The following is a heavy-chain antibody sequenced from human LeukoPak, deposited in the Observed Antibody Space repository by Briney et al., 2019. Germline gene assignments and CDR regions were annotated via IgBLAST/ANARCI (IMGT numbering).Heavy chain of an antibody. CDR2: IYSGGST. D-gene: IGHD2-15*01. CDR1: GFIVSSNY. J-gene: IGHJ4*02. CDR3: ATPRGIVVVVAAPSFDF. Sequence: GGSLRLSCAASGFIVSSNYMSWVRQAPGKGLEWVSVIYSGGSTYYADSVKGRFTVSRDNSKNTLYLQMSSLRADDTAVYYCATPRGIVVVVAAPSFDFWGQGTLVTVSS. V-gene: IGHV3-53*01.